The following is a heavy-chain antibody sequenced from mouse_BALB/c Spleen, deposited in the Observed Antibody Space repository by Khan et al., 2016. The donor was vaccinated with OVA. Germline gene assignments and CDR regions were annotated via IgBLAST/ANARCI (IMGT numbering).Heavy chain of an antibody. J-gene: IGHJ3*01. V-gene: IGHV1S137*01. CDR3: KRGEGNRFAY. CDR2: ISTYYGDV. Sequence: QVQLKESGAELVRPGVSVKISCKGSGYTFTDFTMHWVKQSHAKSLEWIGVISTYYGDVTYNQKFKGKATMTVDKSSSTAYMELARLTSEDSAIFYCKRGEGNRFAYWGQGTLVTVSA. CDR1: GYTFTDFT.